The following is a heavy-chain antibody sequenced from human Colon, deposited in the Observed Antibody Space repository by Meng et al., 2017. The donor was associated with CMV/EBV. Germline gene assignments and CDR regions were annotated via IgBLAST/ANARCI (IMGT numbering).Heavy chain of an antibody. V-gene: IGHV1-69*05. D-gene: IGHD4-23*01. CDR1: GGMFRKYI. Sequence: SVKVSCKVSGGMFRKYIISWVRQAPGQGLEWMGGIIPIFGTPHYAQNFQGRITISMEESTSTVYMELSNLRSADTAVYYCARDRDDYGGISGFFEHWGQGTLVTVSS. CDR2: IIPIFGTP. CDR3: ARDRDDYGGISGFFEH. J-gene: IGHJ4*02.